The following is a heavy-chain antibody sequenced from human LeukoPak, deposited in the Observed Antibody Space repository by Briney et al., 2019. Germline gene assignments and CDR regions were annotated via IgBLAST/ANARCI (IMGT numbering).Heavy chain of an antibody. CDR1: GYSFTSYW. CDR3: ARQRRSSGWPNDY. D-gene: IGHD6-19*01. CDR2: IDPSDSYT. J-gene: IGHJ4*02. Sequence: GESLRISCKGSGYSFTSYWISWVRQMPGKGLEWMGRIDPSDSYTNYSPSFQGHVTISADKPISTAYLQWSSLKASDNAMYYCARQRRSSGWPNDYWGQGTLVTVSS. V-gene: IGHV5-10-1*01.